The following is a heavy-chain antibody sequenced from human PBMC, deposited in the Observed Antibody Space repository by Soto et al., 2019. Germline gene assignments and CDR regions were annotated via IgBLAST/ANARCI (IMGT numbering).Heavy chain of an antibody. J-gene: IGHJ5*02. D-gene: IGHD1-1*01. V-gene: IGHV4-59*02. Sequence: SETLSLTCSFSGDSVTSHYLTWIRQSPEKALEWIGYMYYSGNSNYNPSFKSRVTMSVDTSKNQVSLDLTSVTAADTAVYYCARSRDERTQSKNWFDPWGQGTLVTVSS. CDR2: MYYSGNS. CDR3: ARSRDERTQSKNWFDP. CDR1: GDSVTSHY.